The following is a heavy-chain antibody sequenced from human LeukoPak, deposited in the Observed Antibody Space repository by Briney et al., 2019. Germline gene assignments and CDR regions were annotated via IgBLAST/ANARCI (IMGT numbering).Heavy chain of an antibody. Sequence: PSETLSLTCTVSGGSIRSYYWSWIRQPPGKGREWIGYIYYSGSTNYNPSLTSRVTISVDTSKNQFSLKPSSVPAADPAVYYCAAGTESSGWYWYYSGMDVSGQGTTVTVSS. CDR3: AAGTESSGWYWYYSGMDV. V-gene: IGHV4-59*01. CDR1: GGSIRSYY. D-gene: IGHD6-19*01. J-gene: IGHJ6*02. CDR2: IYYSGST.